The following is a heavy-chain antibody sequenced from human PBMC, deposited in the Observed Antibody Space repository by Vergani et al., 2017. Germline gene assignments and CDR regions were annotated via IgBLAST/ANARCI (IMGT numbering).Heavy chain of an antibody. Sequence: QVQLQESGPGLVKPSETLSLTCTVSGGSVSSGSYYWSWIRQPAGKGLEWIGYIYYSGRTNYNPSLKSRVTISVETSKNQFSLKLSSVTAGDTAVYYCARVGCSSTSCREYFDYWGQGTLVTVSS. CDR3: ARVGCSSTSCREYFDY. CDR2: IYYSGRT. CDR1: GGSVSSGSYY. J-gene: IGHJ4*02. V-gene: IGHV4-61*10. D-gene: IGHD2-2*01.